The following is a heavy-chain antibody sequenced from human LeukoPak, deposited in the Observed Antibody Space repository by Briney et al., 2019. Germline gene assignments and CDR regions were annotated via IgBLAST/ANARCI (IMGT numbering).Heavy chain of an antibody. CDR1: GFTFSTFAM. CDR2: IYYSGRT. D-gene: IGHD6-6*01. CDR3: ARIEYSNSIGY. V-gene: IGHV4-38-2*01. Sequence: PGGSLRLSCAASGFTFSTFAMIWVRQPPGKGLEWIGSIYYSGRTYYNPSLKSRVTISVDTSKNQFSLKLSSVTAADTAVYYCARIEYSNSIGYWGQGTLVTVSS. J-gene: IGHJ4*02.